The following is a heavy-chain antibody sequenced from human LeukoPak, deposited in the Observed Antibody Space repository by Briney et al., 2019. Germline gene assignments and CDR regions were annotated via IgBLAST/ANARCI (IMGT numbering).Heavy chain of an antibody. J-gene: IGHJ6*03. CDR2: INPSGGST. CDR1: GYTFTSYY. Sequence: ASVKVSCKASGYTFTSYYMHWVRQAPGQGLEWMGIINPSGGSTSYAQKFQGRVTMTRDMSTSTVYMELSSLRSEDTAVYYCAGPAAAGTETDYYYYYMDVWGKGTTVTVSS. V-gene: IGHV1-46*01. D-gene: IGHD6-13*01. CDR3: AGPAAAGTETDYYYYYMDV.